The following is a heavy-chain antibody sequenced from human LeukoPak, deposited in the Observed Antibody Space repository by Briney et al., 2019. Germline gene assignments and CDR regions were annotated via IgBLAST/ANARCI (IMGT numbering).Heavy chain of an antibody. J-gene: IGHJ6*03. CDR2: FDPEDGET. Sequence: ASVKVSRKVSGYTLTELSMHWVRQAPGKGLEWMGGFDPEDGETIYAQKFQGRVTMTEDTSTDTAYMELSSLRSEDTAVYYCATVVAAYYYYYMDVWGKGTTVTVSS. CDR3: ATVVAAYYYYYMDV. CDR1: GYTLTELS. V-gene: IGHV1-24*01.